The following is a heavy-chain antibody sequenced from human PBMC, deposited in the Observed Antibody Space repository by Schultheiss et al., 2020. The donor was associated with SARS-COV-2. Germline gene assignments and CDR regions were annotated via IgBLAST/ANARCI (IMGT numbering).Heavy chain of an antibody. Sequence: SQTLSLTCTVSGGSISSYYWSWIRQPPGKGLEWIGYIYYSGSTNYNPSLKSRVTMSVDTSKNQFSLKLSSVTAADTAVYYCARDGNVAHYYDFWSGYPAYGMDVWGQGTRVTVSS. D-gene: IGHD3-3*01. V-gene: IGHV4-59*12. CDR3: ARDGNVAHYYDFWSGYPAYGMDV. CDR1: GGSISSYY. CDR2: IYYSGST. J-gene: IGHJ6*02.